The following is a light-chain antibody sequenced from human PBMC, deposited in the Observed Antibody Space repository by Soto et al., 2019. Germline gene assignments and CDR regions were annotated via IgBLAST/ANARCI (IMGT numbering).Light chain of an antibody. CDR1: QSISSW. CDR2: DAS. CDR3: QQYNSYSYT. J-gene: IGKJ2*01. V-gene: IGKV1-5*01. Sequence: DIQMTQSPSTLSASVGDRVTITCRASQSISSWLAWYQQKPGKAPKLLIYDASSLESGVPSRFSGSGSGTEFTLTISSLQTDAFAPYYCQQYNSYSYTFGQGTKVDIK.